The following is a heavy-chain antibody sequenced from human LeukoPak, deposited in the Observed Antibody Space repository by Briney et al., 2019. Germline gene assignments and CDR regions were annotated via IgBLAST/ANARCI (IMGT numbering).Heavy chain of an antibody. V-gene: IGHV4-61*02. J-gene: IGHJ6*03. Sequence: SQTLSLTCTVSGGSLSSGSYYWSWIRQPAGKGLEWIGRIYTSGSTNYNPSLKSRVTISVDTSKNQFSLKLSSVTAADTAVYYCARVQLELRDYYYYMDVWGKGTTVTVSS. CDR1: GGSLSSGSYY. CDR3: ARVQLELRDYYYYMDV. D-gene: IGHD1-7*01. CDR2: IYTSGST.